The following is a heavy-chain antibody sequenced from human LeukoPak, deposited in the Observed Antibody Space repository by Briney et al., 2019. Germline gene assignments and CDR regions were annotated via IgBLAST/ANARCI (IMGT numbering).Heavy chain of an antibody. CDR3: ARPRLWFGGSRGAFDI. D-gene: IGHD3-10*01. V-gene: IGHV1-46*01. Sequence: ASVKVSCKASGYTFTSYYMHWVRQAPGQGLEWMGIINPSGGSTSYAQKFQGRVTMTRDTSTSTVYMELSSLRSEDPAVYYCARPRLWFGGSRGAFDIWGQGTMVTVSS. J-gene: IGHJ3*02. CDR2: INPSGGST. CDR1: GYTFTSYY.